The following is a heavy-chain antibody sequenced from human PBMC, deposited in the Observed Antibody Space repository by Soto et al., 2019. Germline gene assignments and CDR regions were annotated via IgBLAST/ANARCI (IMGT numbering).Heavy chain of an antibody. CDR3: ALTGTTSHFDY. D-gene: IGHD1-20*01. V-gene: IGHV3-48*03. Sequence: PGGALRRSCAASGFTFSSYEMSWVRQAPGEGLEWVSYISSSGSTIYYADSVKGRFTISRDNANNSLYLQMNSLRAEDTAVDYCALTGTTSHFDYWGQGTLVTVSS. CDR1: GFTFSSYE. CDR2: ISSSGSTI. J-gene: IGHJ4*02.